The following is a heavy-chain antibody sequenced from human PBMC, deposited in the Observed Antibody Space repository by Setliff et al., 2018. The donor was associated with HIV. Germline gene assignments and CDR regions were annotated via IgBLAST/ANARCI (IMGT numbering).Heavy chain of an antibody. V-gene: IGHV4-4*07. J-gene: IGHJ4*02. CDR3: AREPSPSQWQPLYFDV. Sequence: PSETLSLTCNVSGASTNAYFLSWVRHPAGKGLEWIGHTYTRGITNHNPSLKSRVTMSLDTSKEQFSLRLRSVTAADTAIYYCAREPSPSQWQPLYFDVWGRGILVTVSS. D-gene: IGHD6-19*01. CDR1: GASTNAYF. CDR2: TYTRGIT.